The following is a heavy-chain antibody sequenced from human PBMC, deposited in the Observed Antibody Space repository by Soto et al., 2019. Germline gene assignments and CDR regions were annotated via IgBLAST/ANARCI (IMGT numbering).Heavy chain of an antibody. D-gene: IGHD3-16*02. V-gene: IGHV1-69*06. CDR3: ARVSLSDWFDP. J-gene: IGHJ5*02. CDR2: IIPIFGTA. Sequence: QVQLVQSGAEVKKPGASVKVSCKASGYTFTGYYMHWVRQAPGQGLEWMGGIIPIFGTANYAQKFQGRVTITADKSTSTAYMELSSLRSEDTAVYYCARVSLSDWFDPWGQGTLVTVSS. CDR1: GYTFTGYY.